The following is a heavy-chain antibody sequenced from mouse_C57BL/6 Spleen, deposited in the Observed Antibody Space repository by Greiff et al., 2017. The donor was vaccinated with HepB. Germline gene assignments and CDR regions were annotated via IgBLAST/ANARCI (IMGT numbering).Heavy chain of an antibody. V-gene: IGHV1-81*01. Sequence: LQESGAELARPGASVKLSCKASGYTFTSYGISWVKQRTGQGLEWIGEIYPRSGNTYYNEKFKGKATLTADKSSSTAYMELRSLTSEDSAVYFCARGSYSWDFDVWGTGTTVTVSS. J-gene: IGHJ1*03. D-gene: IGHD6-2*01. CDR2: IYPRSGNT. CDR3: ARGSYSWDFDV. CDR1: GYTFTSYG.